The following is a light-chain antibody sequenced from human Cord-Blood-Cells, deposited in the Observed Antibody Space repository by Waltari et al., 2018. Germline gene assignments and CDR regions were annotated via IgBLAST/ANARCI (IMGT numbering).Light chain of an antibody. CDR1: SSDVGGYNY. CDR3: SSYTSSSTWV. Sequence: QSALTQPASVSGSPGQSITIPCTGTSSDVGGYNYVSWYQQHPGKAPKHMIYDVSNRPSGVSNRFSGSKSGNTASLTISGLQAEDEADYYCSSYTSSSTWVFGGGTKLTVL. J-gene: IGLJ3*02. CDR2: DVS. V-gene: IGLV2-14*01.